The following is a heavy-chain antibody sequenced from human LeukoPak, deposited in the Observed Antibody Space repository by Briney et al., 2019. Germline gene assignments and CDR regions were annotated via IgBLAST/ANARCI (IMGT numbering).Heavy chain of an antibody. CDR2: ISSSGSTI. CDR3: AKATGNLGN. V-gene: IGHV3-11*01. J-gene: IGHJ4*02. CDR1: GFTFSDYY. D-gene: IGHD1-1*01. Sequence: PGGSLRLSCAASGFTFSDYYMSWIRQAPGKGLEWVSYISSSGSTIYYADSVKGRFTISRDNSKSTLYLQMISLTAEDTAIYYCAKATGNLGNWGQGTLVTVSS.